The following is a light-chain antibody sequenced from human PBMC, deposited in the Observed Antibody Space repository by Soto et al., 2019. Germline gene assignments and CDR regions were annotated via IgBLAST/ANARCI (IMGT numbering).Light chain of an antibody. CDR2: DVS. CDR3: STYGTSTVV. Sequence: QSVLTQAASVSGSPGQSITISCTATSSDVGGSNYVSWYQQHPGKAPKLVIYDVSNRPSGVSNRFSGSKSGNTASLTISALQADDEAYYSCSTYGTSTVVFGGGTQLTVL. V-gene: IGLV2-14*03. CDR1: SSDVGGSNY. J-gene: IGLJ2*01.